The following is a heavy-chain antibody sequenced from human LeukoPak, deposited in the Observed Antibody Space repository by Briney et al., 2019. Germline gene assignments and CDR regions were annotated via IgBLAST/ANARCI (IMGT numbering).Heavy chain of an antibody. CDR1: GGSVSSGSYY. V-gene: IGHV4-61*01. Sequence: SETLSLTCTVSGGSVSSGSYYWSWIRQPPGKGLEWIGYIYYSGSTYYNPSLKSRVTMSADTSKNQFSLKLSSVTSADTAVYYCARLIAAGSNWYFDLWGRGTLVTVSS. CDR2: IYYSGST. D-gene: IGHD6-13*01. CDR3: ARLIAAGSNWYFDL. J-gene: IGHJ2*01.